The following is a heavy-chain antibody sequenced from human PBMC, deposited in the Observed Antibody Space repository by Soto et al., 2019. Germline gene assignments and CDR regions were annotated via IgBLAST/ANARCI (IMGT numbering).Heavy chain of an antibody. Sequence: ASVKVSCKASGYTFTGYYMHWVRQAPGQGLEWMGWINPSSGGTNYAQKFQGRVTMTRDTSISTAYMELSRLRSDDTAVYYCARDRSPYCGGDCSNDYWGQGTLVTVSS. D-gene: IGHD2-21*02. CDR3: ARDRSPYCGGDCSNDY. J-gene: IGHJ4*02. CDR1: GYTFTGYY. V-gene: IGHV1-2*02. CDR2: INPSSGGT.